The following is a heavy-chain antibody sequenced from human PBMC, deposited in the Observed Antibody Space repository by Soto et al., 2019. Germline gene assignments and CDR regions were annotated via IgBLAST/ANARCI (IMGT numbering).Heavy chain of an antibody. CDR1: GFTFSDYY. J-gene: IGHJ1*01. CDR2: INSSSSYT. V-gene: IGHV3-11*06. Sequence: QVQLVESGGGLVKPGGSLRLSCAASGFTFSDYYRSWLRQAPGKGLEWVSYINSSSSYTNYADAVKGRFTIYRDNAKSSLYLQINSLRADDTAVYYCAGDSRNEYSSGWYGYWGQGTLVTVSS. CDR3: AGDSRNEYSSGWYGY. D-gene: IGHD6-19*01.